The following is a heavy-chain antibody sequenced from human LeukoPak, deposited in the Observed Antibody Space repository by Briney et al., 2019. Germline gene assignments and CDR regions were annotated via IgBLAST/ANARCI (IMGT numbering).Heavy chain of an antibody. CDR1: GGSVSSGSYY. Sequence: SETLSLTCTVSGGSVSSGSYYWSWIRQPPGKGLEWIGYIYYSGSTNYNPSLKSRVTISVDTSKNLFSLKLSSVTAADTAVYYCASSEVAYCGGDCYSKAFDIWGQGTMVTVSS. CDR2: IYYSGST. CDR3: ASSEVAYCGGDCYSKAFDI. J-gene: IGHJ3*02. D-gene: IGHD2-21*02. V-gene: IGHV4-61*01.